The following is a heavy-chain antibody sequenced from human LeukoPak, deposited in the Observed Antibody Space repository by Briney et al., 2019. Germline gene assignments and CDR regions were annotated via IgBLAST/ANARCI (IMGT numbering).Heavy chain of an antibody. CDR2: ISAYNANT. J-gene: IGHJ4*02. D-gene: IGHD4-17*01. CDR3: ARNDYGDSLDS. CDR1: GYIFTSYG. Sequence: ASVKVSCEASGYIFTSYGINWVRQAPGQGLEWMGWISAYNANTDYAQKLQGRVTMTTDTSTSTAYMELRSLRSDDTAVYYCARNDYGDSLDSWGQGTLVTVSS. V-gene: IGHV1-18*01.